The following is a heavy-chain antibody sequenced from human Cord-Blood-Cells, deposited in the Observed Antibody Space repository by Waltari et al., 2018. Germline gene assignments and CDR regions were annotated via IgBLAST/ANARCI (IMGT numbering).Heavy chain of an antibody. J-gene: IGHJ3*02. CDR3: AREVGSYDAFDI. D-gene: IGHD1-26*01. Sequence: QVQLVQSGAEVKKPGASVKVSCKASGYTFTGYYMHWVRQAPGQGLEWMGWSNPNSGGTNYAQKVQGWVTMTRDTSISTAYMELSRLRSDDTAVYYSAREVGSYDAFDIWGQGTMVTVSS. CDR2: SNPNSGGT. V-gene: IGHV1-2*04. CDR1: GYTFTGYY.